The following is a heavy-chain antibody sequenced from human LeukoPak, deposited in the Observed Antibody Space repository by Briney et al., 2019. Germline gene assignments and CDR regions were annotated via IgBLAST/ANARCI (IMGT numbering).Heavy chain of an antibody. Sequence: PGGSLRLSCAASGFTFSSYSMNWVRQAPGKGLEWVSSISSSSSYIYYADSVKGRFTISRDNAKNSLYLQMNSLRAEDTALYYCAKDTRLSGGGVSNFDYWGQGTLVTVSS. CDR2: ISSSSSYI. D-gene: IGHD3-16*01. V-gene: IGHV3-21*04. CDR1: GFTFSSYS. J-gene: IGHJ4*02. CDR3: AKDTRLSGGGVSNFDY.